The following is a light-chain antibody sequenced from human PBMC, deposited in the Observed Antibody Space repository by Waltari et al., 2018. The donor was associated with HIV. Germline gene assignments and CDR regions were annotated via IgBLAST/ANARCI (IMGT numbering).Light chain of an antibody. Sequence: DIVMTQSPDSLAVSLGERATINCKSSQTLLSESNNKTYLAWYQQKPGHPPKLFISWASTRESGVPDRFSGSGTGAHFTLTINSLQAEDVAVYYCQQYYSIPRTFGQGTNVEI. CDR1: QTLLSESNNKTY. V-gene: IGKV4-1*01. CDR2: WAS. CDR3: QQYYSIPRT. J-gene: IGKJ1*01.